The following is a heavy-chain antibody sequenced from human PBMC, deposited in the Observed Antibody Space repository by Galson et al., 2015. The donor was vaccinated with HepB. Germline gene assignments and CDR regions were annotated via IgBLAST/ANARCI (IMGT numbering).Heavy chain of an antibody. D-gene: IGHD6-19*01. CDR2: IYQSGST. V-gene: IGHV4-38-2*02. J-gene: IGHJ4*02. CDR3: ARVLTVAGTWRFDY. CDR1: GYSISSGYY. Sequence: SETLSLTCTVSGYSISSGYYWGWIRQPPGKGLEWIGSIYQSGSTYYNPSLKSRVSISVDTSKNQFSLNLSSVTAADTAVFYCARVLTVAGTWRFDYWGQGTLVTVSS.